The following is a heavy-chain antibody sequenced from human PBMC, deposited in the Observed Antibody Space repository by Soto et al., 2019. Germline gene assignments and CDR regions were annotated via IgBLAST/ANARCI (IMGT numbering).Heavy chain of an antibody. CDR3: ATYYYGSGSYFSTDYYGMDV. CDR2: IDPSDSYT. D-gene: IGHD3-10*01. CDR1: GYSFISYS. V-gene: IGHV5-10-1*01. Sequence: GEPLTITCKVSGYSFISYSITLVRQMPGKGLEWMGRIDPSDSYTNYSPSFQGHVTISADKSISTAYLQWSSLKASDTAMYYCATYYYGSGSYFSTDYYGMDVWGQGTTVTVSS. J-gene: IGHJ6*02.